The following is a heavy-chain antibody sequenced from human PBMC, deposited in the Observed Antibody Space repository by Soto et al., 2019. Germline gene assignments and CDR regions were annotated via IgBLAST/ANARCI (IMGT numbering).Heavy chain of an antibody. V-gene: IGHV1-69*01. CDR3: ALGLRGYHIDS. CDR2: IIPIFGTT. Sequence: QVHLLQSGSEVQKPGSSVKVSCRASGGSFSNYAFSWVRQAPGQGLEWMGGIIPIFGTTNYAQRFQGRVILAADESTNTVYMKLNSLRPEDTALYFCALGLRGYHIDSWGQGTQVTVSS. J-gene: IGHJ4*02. CDR1: GGSFSNYA. D-gene: IGHD5-18*01.